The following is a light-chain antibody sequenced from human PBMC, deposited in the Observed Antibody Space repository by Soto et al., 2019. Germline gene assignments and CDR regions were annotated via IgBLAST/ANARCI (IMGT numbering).Light chain of an antibody. CDR1: SSDVGGYNY. Sequence: QSALTQPRSVSGSRGQSVTISCTGTSSDVGGYNYVSWYQQHPGKAPKVMIYDVSERPSGVPDRFSGSKSGNTASLTISGLQAEDEADSYCCSYAGSPRYVLGTGTKLTVL. CDR3: CSYAGSPRYV. J-gene: IGLJ1*01. V-gene: IGLV2-11*01. CDR2: DVS.